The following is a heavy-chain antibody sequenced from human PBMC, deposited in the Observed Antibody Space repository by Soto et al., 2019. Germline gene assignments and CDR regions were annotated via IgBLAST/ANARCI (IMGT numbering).Heavy chain of an antibody. D-gene: IGHD6-13*01. CDR3: AHSNARRSSYEVGDY. Sequence: QITLKESGPTLVKPTQTLTLTCTFSGFSLSTSGVGVGWIRQPPGKALEWLALIYWDDDKRYSPSLKSRLTITKDTSKNQVVLTMTNMDPVVTATYYSAHSNARRSSYEVGDYWGQGTLLTVSS. V-gene: IGHV2-5*02. CDR2: IYWDDDK. J-gene: IGHJ4*02. CDR1: GFSLSTSGVG.